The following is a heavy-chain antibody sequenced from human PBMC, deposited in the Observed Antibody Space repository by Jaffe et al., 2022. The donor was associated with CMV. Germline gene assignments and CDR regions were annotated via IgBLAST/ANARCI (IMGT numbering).Heavy chain of an antibody. V-gene: IGHV4-34*01. CDR2: IHQSGST. D-gene: IGHD2-2*01. J-gene: IGHJ4*02. CDR1: GGSLSGYY. Sequence: QVQLQQWGAGLLKPSETLSLTCAVYGGSLSGYYWGWIRQAPGKGLEWIGEIHQSGSTNDNPSLKSRVTMSVDTPKNQISLKLSSVTAADTAVYFCARVYCSIASCFDYWGQGTLVTVSS. CDR3: ARVYCSIASCFDY.